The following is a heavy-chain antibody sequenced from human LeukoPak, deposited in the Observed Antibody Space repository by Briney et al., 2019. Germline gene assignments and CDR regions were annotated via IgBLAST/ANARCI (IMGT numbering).Heavy chain of an antibody. J-gene: IGHJ4*01. D-gene: IGHD2-8*01. CDR3: TRANCANGVCYHFDY. V-gene: IGHV3-49*04. CDR2: IRKKGFGGTT. Sequence: GGSLRLSCTASGFTFGDYAMSWVRQAPGKGLEWVGFIRKKGFGGTTEYAASVKGRFTISRDDSKSIAYLQMNSLKTEDTAVYYCTRANCANGVCYHFDYWGHGTLVTVFS. CDR1: GFTFGDYA.